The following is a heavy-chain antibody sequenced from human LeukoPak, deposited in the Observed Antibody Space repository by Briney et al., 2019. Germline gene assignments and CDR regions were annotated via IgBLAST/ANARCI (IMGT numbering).Heavy chain of an antibody. J-gene: IGHJ4*02. Sequence: ASVKVSCKASGYTFTSYGISWVRQAPGQGLEWMGWISAYNGNTNYAQKLQGRVTMTTDTSTITAYMELRSLRSDDTAVYYCARDLSYDYVWGSYRLQFDYWGQGTLVTVSS. CDR3: ARDLSYDYVWGSYRLQFDY. V-gene: IGHV1-18*01. CDR1: GYTFTSYG. CDR2: ISAYNGNT. D-gene: IGHD3-16*02.